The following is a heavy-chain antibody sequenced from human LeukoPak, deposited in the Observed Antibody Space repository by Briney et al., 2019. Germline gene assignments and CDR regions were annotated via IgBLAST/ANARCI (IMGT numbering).Heavy chain of an antibody. J-gene: IGHJ4*02. V-gene: IGHV3-30*18. CDR2: ISYDGSNK. Sequence: GSLRLSCAASGFTFSSYGMHWVRQAPGKGLEWVAAISYDGSNKYYADSVKGRFTISRDNSKNTLYLQMNSLRAEDTAVYYCAKDPYYYDSSGYYDYWGQGTLVTVSS. CDR1: GFTFSSYG. CDR3: AKDPYYYDSSGYYDY. D-gene: IGHD3-22*01.